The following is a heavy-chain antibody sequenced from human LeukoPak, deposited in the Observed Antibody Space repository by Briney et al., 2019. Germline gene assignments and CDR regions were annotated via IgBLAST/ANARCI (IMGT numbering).Heavy chain of an antibody. V-gene: IGHV4-31*03. Sequence: PSETLSLTCTVSGGSISSGGYYWSWIRQHPGKGLEWIGYIYYSGSTYYNPSLKSRVTISVDTSKNQFSLKLSSVIAADTAVYYCAREKLTIVDVWGQGTTVTVSS. D-gene: IGHD3-3*01. J-gene: IGHJ6*02. CDR1: GGSISSGGYY. CDR3: AREKLTIVDV. CDR2: IYYSGST.